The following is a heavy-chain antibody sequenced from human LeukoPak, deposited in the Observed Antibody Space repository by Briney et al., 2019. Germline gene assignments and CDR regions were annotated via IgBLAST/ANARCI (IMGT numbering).Heavy chain of an antibody. Sequence: RTGGSLRLSCAASGFTFSSYSMNWVRQAPGKGLEWVSSISSSSSYIYYADSVKGRFTISRDNAKNSLCLQMNSLRAEDTAVYYCARGTYDRPPYAFDIWGQGTMVTVSS. V-gene: IGHV3-21*01. CDR1: GFTFSSYS. CDR3: ARGTYDRPPYAFDI. CDR2: ISSSSSYI. J-gene: IGHJ3*02. D-gene: IGHD3-22*01.